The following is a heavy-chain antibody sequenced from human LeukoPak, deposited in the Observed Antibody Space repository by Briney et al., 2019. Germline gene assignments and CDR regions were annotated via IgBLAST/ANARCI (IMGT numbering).Heavy chain of an antibody. CDR3: AKGAPEDNYGPEDSTFQH. CDR1: GFTFSNYA. V-gene: IGHV3-23*01. J-gene: IGHJ1*01. D-gene: IGHD5-18*01. CDR2: ISGGGGNR. Sequence: PGGSLRLACAGSGFTFSNYAMTWVRQAPGKGLEGVSAISGGGGNRYYADSVKGRFTISRDNSKNTFYLQMGSLRAEDTAVYYCAKGAPEDNYGPEDSTFQHSGQGTLVTVSS.